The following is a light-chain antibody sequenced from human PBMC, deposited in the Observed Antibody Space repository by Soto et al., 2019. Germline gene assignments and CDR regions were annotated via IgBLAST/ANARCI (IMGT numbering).Light chain of an antibody. CDR1: QTLVHSDGNTY. CDR3: MQATHWPLT. Sequence: VVLTQSPLLLPVTFGPRGSISYSSSQTLVHSDGNTYLNWFQQRPGQSPRRLIYKVSNRDSGVPGRFSGSGSGTDFTLKISRVEAEDVGVYYCMQATHWPLTFGGGTGLEIK. CDR2: KVS. J-gene: IGKJ5*01. V-gene: IGKV2-30*02.